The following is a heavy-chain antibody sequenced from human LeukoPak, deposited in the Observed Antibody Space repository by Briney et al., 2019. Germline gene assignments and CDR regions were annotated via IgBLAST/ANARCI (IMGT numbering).Heavy chain of an antibody. CDR3: ARGHIPPYYYDSSGYAY. CDR2: IYYTGST. D-gene: IGHD3-22*01. J-gene: IGHJ4*02. V-gene: IGHV4-61*01. Sequence: PSETLSLTCTVSGGSVSGGSYCWSWIRQPPGKELEWAGYIYYTGSTNYNPSLKSRVTISIDTSKNQFSLKLTSVTAADTAVYYCARGHIPPYYYDSSGYAYWGQGTLVTVSS. CDR1: GGSVSGGSYC.